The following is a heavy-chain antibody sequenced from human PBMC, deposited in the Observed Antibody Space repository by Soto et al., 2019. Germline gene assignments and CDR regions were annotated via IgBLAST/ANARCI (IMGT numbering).Heavy chain of an antibody. Sequence: VHLVQSGAEVRGPGASVKISCKASGYPFTSFFIHWVRQAPGQGLEWMGVINPRGGSATYAQKFQGRLTLTRDTSSTTVYLDLSSLKSEDTALYFCVRAPYSLDIWGQGTLITVSS. CDR1: GYPFTSFF. CDR2: INPRGGSA. J-gene: IGHJ4*02. V-gene: IGHV1-46*01. CDR3: VRAPYSLDI. D-gene: IGHD2-15*01.